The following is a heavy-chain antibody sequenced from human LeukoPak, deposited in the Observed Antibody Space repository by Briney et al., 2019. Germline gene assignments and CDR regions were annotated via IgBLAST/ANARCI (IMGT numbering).Heavy chain of an antibody. Sequence: GASVKVSCKASGYTFTSXXXXWVRXAXGQGLXXXXXINPXGGSTXXXXXXXXXXXMTRDTXTXTVXMELSSLRSEDTAVYYCARDGVDGDYVSFDYWGQGTLVTVSS. CDR3: ARDGVDGDYVSFDY. J-gene: IGHJ4*02. CDR2: INPXGGST. V-gene: IGHV1-46*01. CDR1: GYTFTSXX. D-gene: IGHD4-17*01.